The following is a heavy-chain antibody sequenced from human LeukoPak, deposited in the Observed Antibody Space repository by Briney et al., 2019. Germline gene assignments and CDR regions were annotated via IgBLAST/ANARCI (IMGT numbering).Heavy chain of an antibody. CDR1: GFTFSSYA. D-gene: IGHD6-13*01. Sequence: GRSLRLSCAASGFTFSSYAMHWVRQAPGKGLEWVAVVSYDGSNKCYADSVKGRLTISRDNPKNTLYLQMNSLRAEDTAVYYCAREANGLAAAGISVGGFDYWGQGTLVTVSS. V-gene: IGHV3-30*04. J-gene: IGHJ4*02. CDR3: AREANGLAAAGISVGGFDY. CDR2: VSYDGSNK.